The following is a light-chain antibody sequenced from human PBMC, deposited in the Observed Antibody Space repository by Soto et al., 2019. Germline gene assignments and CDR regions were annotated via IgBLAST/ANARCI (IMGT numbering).Light chain of an antibody. CDR1: SSDVGGHNS. V-gene: IGLV2-14*01. Sequence: QSALTQPASVSGSPGQSITISCTGTSSDVGGHNSVSWYQQHPGKAPKLMIYNVSNRPSGVSNRFSGSKSGNTASLTISGLLAEDEADYYCTSYTSSRTYVFGAGTKLTLL. J-gene: IGLJ1*01. CDR2: NVS. CDR3: TSYTSSRTYV.